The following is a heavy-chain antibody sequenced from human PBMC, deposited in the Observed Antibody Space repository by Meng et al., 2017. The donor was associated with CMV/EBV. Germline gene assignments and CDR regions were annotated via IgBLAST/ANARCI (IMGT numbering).Heavy chain of an antibody. J-gene: IGHJ6*02. CDR1: GFTFSSYA. Sequence: GESLKISCAASGFTFSSYAMSWIRQAPGKGLEWVSAISGSGGSTYYADSVKGRFTISRDNSKNTLYLQMNSLRAEDTAVYYCARAETIYCSSTSCYTGFWSGNYYYGMDVWGQGTTVTVSS. CDR3: ARAETIYCSSTSCYTGFWSGNYYYGMDV. V-gene: IGHV3-23*01. CDR2: ISGSGGST. D-gene: IGHD2-2*02.